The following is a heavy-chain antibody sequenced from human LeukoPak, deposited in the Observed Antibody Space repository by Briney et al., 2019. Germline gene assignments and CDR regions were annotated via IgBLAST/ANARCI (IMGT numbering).Heavy chain of an antibody. J-gene: IGHJ6*02. D-gene: IGHD2-15*01. CDR1: GGTFSSYA. CDR2: IIPIFGTA. Sequence: SVKVSCKASGGTFSSYAISWVRQAPGQGLEWMGGIIPIFGTANYAQKFQGRVTITADESTSTAYMELSSLRSEDTAVYYCAMNLVVAATMALEGMDVWGQGTTVTVCS. CDR3: AMNLVVAATMALEGMDV. V-gene: IGHV1-69*13.